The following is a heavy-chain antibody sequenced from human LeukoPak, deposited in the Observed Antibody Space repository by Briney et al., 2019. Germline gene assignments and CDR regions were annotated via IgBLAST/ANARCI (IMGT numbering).Heavy chain of an antibody. CDR1: GGSISSSNW. Sequence: PSETLSLTCAVSGGSISSSNWWSWVRPPPGKGLEWIGEIYHSGSTNYNPSLKSRVTISVDKSKNQFSLKLSSVTAADTAVYYCARERRVYTIFGVVIRNWFDPWGQGTLVTVSS. CDR3: ARERRVYTIFGVVIRNWFDP. CDR2: IYHSGST. D-gene: IGHD3-3*01. J-gene: IGHJ5*02. V-gene: IGHV4-4*02.